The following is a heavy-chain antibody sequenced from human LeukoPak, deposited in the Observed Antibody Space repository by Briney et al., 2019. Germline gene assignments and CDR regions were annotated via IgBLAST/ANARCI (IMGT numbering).Heavy chain of an antibody. CDR3: ARELSWSGRDY. Sequence: GGSLRLSCAASGFTFSSYGMHWVRQAPGKGLERVAVISYDGSNKYYADSVKGRFTISRDRGKNSLYLQMNSLRDEDTAVYYCARELSWSGRDYWGQGTLVTVSS. D-gene: IGHD3-3*01. V-gene: IGHV3-30*03. CDR1: GFTFSSYG. J-gene: IGHJ4*02. CDR2: ISYDGSNK.